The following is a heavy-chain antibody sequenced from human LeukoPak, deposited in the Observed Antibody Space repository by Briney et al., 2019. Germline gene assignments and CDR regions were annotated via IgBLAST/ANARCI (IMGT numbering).Heavy chain of an antibody. V-gene: IGHV1-2*02. CDR1: GYTFSGYY. D-gene: IGHD2/OR15-2a*01. CDR3: AREGREVLHDAFDI. CDR2: INPSSGVI. J-gene: IGHJ3*02. Sequence: ASVKVSCKASGYTFSGYYMHWVRQAPGQGLEWMGWINPSSGVINYAQNFQGRVTMTRDTSINTAYMELSSLRFDDTAVYYCAREGREVLHDAFDIWAQGTTVTVSS.